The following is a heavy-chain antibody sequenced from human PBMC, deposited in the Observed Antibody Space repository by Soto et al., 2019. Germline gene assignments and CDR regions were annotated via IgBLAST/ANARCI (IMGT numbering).Heavy chain of an antibody. Sequence: QVPLVQSGAEVKKPGASVKVSCKASGYTFTSYGISWVRQAPGQGLEWMGWISAYNGNTNYAQKLQGRVTMTTDTSTSTAYMELRSLRSDDTAVYYCARRWNYYDSSGYLDYWGQGTLVTVSS. D-gene: IGHD3-22*01. V-gene: IGHV1-18*04. CDR2: ISAYNGNT. J-gene: IGHJ4*02. CDR3: ARRWNYYDSSGYLDY. CDR1: GYTFTSYG.